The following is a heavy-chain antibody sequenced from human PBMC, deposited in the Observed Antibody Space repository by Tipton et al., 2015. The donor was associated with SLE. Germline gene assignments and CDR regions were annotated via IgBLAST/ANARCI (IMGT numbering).Heavy chain of an antibody. J-gene: IGHJ2*01. D-gene: IGHD4-23*01. Sequence: SLRLSCAASGFTFDDYAMHWVRQAPGKGLEWVSSISWNSGSIVYAGSVKGRFTISRDNAKNSLYPQMNSLRAEDTALYCCAKEVYGGNLYYYFDLWGRGTLVTVSS. V-gene: IGHV3-9*01. CDR3: AKEVYGGNLYYYFDL. CDR2: ISWNSGSI. CDR1: GFTFDDYA.